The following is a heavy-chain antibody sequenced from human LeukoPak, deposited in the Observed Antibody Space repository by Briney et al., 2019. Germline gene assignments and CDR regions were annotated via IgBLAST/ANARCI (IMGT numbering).Heavy chain of an antibody. D-gene: IGHD3-22*01. CDR2: ISSSSSYI. CDR1: GFTFSSYS. Sequence: GGSLRLSCAASGFTFSSYSMNWVRQAPGKGLEWVSSISSSSSYIYYADSVKGRFTTSRDNAKNSLYLQMNSLRAEDTAVYYCARPYYYDSSGYDSHFEYWGQGTLVTVSS. CDR3: ARPYYYDSSGYDSHFEY. V-gene: IGHV3-21*01. J-gene: IGHJ4*02.